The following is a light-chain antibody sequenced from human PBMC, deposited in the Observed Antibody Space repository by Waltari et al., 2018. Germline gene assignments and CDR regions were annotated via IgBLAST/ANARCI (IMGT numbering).Light chain of an antibody. V-gene: IGLV2-14*03. CDR3: SSYSSSSTLL. J-gene: IGLJ2*01. Sequence: QSALTQPASVSGSPGQSITISCTGTSRDVGCYNYVSWHQQHPGKAPTLMIYEVTKRPSGVSNRFSGSKSSNTASLTISGLQAEDEADYYCSSYSSSSTLLFGGGTKLTVL. CDR1: SRDVGCYNY. CDR2: EVT.